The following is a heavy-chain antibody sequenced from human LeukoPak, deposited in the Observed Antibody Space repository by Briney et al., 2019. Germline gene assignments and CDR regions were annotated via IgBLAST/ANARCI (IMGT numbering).Heavy chain of an antibody. J-gene: IGHJ4*02. Sequence: SETLSLTCTVSGGSISGYFWSWIRQPAGKGLEWIGRIYSSGSNNYNPSLKSRVTTSLDTSKNHFSLNLTSVTAADTAVYYCAREPTSGREPTSGRPLDYWGQGTLVTVSS. D-gene: IGHD5-12*01. V-gene: IGHV4-4*07. CDR1: GGSISGYF. CDR3: AREPTSGREPTSGRPLDY. CDR2: IYSSGSN.